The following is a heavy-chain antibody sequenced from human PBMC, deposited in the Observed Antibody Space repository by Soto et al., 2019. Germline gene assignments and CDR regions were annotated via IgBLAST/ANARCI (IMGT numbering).Heavy chain of an antibody. CDR2: ITPLFGTP. V-gene: IGHV1-69*13. J-gene: IGHJ4*02. Sequence: ASVKVSCKASGGTFNKYAIDWVRQAPGQGLEWMGGITPLFGTPNYAQRFQGRVTISADEVTSTAYMELRSLRSDDTGVYYCARQFDYDTSGYYYAYWGQGTLVTVSS. D-gene: IGHD3-22*01. CDR3: ARQFDYDTSGYYYAY. CDR1: GGTFNKYA.